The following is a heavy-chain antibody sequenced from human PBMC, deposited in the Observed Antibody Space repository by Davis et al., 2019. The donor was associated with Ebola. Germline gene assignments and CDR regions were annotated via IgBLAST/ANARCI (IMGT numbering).Heavy chain of an antibody. V-gene: IGHV1-2*06. D-gene: IGHD3-10*01. CDR1: GYTFTGYY. Sequence: AASVKVSCKASGYTFTGYYMHWVRQAPGQGLEWMGRINPNSGGTNYAQKFQGRVTMTRDTSISTVYMELSRVRSDDTAVYYCARLSFGEVGFDYWGQGTLVTVSS. J-gene: IGHJ4*02. CDR3: ARLSFGEVGFDY. CDR2: INPNSGGT.